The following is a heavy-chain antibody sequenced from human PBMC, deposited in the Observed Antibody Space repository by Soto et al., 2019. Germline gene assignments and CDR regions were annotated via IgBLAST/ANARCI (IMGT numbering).Heavy chain of an antibody. CDR2: ISAYNGNT. Sequence: ASVKDYCKASGYAFTSYGISLVRQAPGQGLEWMGWISAYNGNTNYAQKLQGRVTMTTDTSTSTAYMELRSLRSDDTAVYYCARGYYGSGRYSFQHWGQGTLVTVSS. CDR3: ARGYYGSGRYSFQH. V-gene: IGHV1-18*01. J-gene: IGHJ1*01. D-gene: IGHD3-10*01. CDR1: GYAFTSYG.